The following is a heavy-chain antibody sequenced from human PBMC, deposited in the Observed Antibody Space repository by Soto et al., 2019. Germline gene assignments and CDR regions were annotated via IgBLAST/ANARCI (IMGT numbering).Heavy chain of an antibody. D-gene: IGHD1-1*01. CDR1: GGSVSSGSYY. J-gene: IGHJ3*02. CDR2: MSHSGGT. V-gene: IGHV4-34*01. Sequence: QVQLQQWGAGLLKPSETLSLTCAVYGGSVSSGSYYWSWIRQPPGKGLEWIGEMSHSGGTHFNPSLKSRVTISVDTSKNKFSLKMSFVTAADTSLYYCARVERGTATTVVDAFDIWGPGTIVTVSS. CDR3: ARVERGTATTVVDAFDI.